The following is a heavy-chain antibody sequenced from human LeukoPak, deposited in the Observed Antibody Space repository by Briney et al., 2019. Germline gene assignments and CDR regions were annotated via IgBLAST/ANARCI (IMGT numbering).Heavy chain of an antibody. D-gene: IGHD3-9*01. Sequence: PGGSLRLPCAASGFTFSSYAMSWVRQAPGKGLEWVSAISGSGGSTYYADSVKGRFTISRDNSKNTLYLQMNSLRAEDTAVYYCAKYEESHILTPNWFDPWGQGTLVTVSS. J-gene: IGHJ5*02. V-gene: IGHV3-23*01. CDR2: ISGSGGST. CDR1: GFTFSSYA. CDR3: AKYEESHILTPNWFDP.